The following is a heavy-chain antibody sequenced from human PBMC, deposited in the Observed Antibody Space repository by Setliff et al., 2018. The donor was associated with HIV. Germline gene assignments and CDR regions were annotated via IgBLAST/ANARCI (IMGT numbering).Heavy chain of an antibody. Sequence: SETLSLTCAVYGGSFSGYYWSWIRQPPGKGLEWIGYIYYSGTTNYNPSLKSRVTISVDTSKKQFSLKLTSVTAADTAIYYCARGRGFSSGSYTFDYWGQGTLVTVSS. CDR2: IYYSGTT. D-gene: IGHD6-19*01. CDR1: GGSFSGYY. CDR3: ARGRGFSSGSYTFDY. J-gene: IGHJ4*02. V-gene: IGHV4-59*01.